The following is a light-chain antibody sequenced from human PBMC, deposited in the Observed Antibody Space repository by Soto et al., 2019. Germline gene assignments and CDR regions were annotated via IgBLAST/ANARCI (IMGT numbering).Light chain of an antibody. CDR1: QSVIY. CDR2: AAS. J-gene: IGKJ1*01. CDR3: HQYGIVPCT. V-gene: IGKV3-20*01. Sequence: EIVLAQSPGTLYLSPGERATLSCRASQSVIYLAWYQQKPGQAPRLLFYAASNSATGIPGRFSGSGSGTDFTLTISRMEPEDSAVYYCHQYGIVPCTFGQGTKVEIK.